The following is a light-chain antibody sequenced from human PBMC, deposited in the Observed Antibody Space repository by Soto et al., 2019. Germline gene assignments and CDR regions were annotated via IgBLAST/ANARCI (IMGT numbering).Light chain of an antibody. CDR1: QSVNSN. J-gene: IGKJ1*01. CDR2: GAS. Sequence: EIVMTQSPATLSVSPGERATLSCRASQSVNSNLAWYQQKPGQAPRLLTSGASTRATGIPARFSGSGSETEFTLTISSLQSEEFAVYYCQQYNSWWTFGQGTKVEMK. V-gene: IGKV3-15*01. CDR3: QQYNSWWT.